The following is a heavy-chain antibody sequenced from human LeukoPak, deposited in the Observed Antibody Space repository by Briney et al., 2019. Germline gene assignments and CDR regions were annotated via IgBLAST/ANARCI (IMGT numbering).Heavy chain of an antibody. D-gene: IGHD2-15*01. J-gene: IGHJ5*02. V-gene: IGHV5-51*01. CDR3: ARRHCSGGSCYPPNWFDP. Sequence: GESLKISCKGSGYSFTSYWIGRVRQMPGKGLEWMGIIYPGDSDTRYSPSFQGQVTISADKSISTAYLQWSSLKASDTAMYYCARRHCSGGSCYPPNWFDPWGQGTLDTVSS. CDR1: GYSFTSYW. CDR2: IYPGDSDT.